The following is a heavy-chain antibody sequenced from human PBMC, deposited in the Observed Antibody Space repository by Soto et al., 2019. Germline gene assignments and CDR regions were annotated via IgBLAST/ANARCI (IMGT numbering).Heavy chain of an antibody. CDR2: ISYDGSNK. CDR3: AKDSKRLRPNYYDSSDYFDY. J-gene: IGHJ4*02. V-gene: IGHV3-30*18. Sequence: PGGSLRLSCAASGFTFSSYGMHWVRQAPGKGLEWVAVISYDGSNKYYADSVKGRFTISRDNSKNTLYLQMNSLRAEDTAVYYCAKDSKRLRPNYYDSSDYFDYWGQGTLVTVSS. D-gene: IGHD3-22*01. CDR1: GFTFSSYG.